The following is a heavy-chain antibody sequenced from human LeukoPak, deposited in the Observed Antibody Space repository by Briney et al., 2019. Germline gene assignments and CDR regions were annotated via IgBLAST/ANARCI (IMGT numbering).Heavy chain of an antibody. D-gene: IGHD2-21*01. CDR1: GLTASHNVNNA. V-gene: IGHV3-23*01. CDR3: AKAPVWNYYYGLDV. CDR2: ITTSGGT. J-gene: IGHJ6*02. Sequence: HPGGSLRLSCAASGLTASHNVNNAMSWVRHAPGKGLEWVSGITTSGGTYYADSVKGRFTISRENSNNTQYLHMDSLRAEDTAVYYCAKAPVWNYYYGLDVWGQGTTVTVSS.